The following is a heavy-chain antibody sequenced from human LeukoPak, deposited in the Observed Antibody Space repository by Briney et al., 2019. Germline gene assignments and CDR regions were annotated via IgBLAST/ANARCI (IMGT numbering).Heavy chain of an antibody. CDR3: ARHDRRDFLLDY. Sequence: GESLKISCKGSEYTFTSYYIGWVRQMPGKGLEWMGIIYPGDSDTRYSPSFQGQVTISADKSISTAYLQWSSLKASDTAMYYCARHDRRDFLLDYWGQGTLVTVSS. D-gene: IGHD3-3*01. V-gene: IGHV5-51*01. CDR2: IYPGDSDT. J-gene: IGHJ4*02. CDR1: EYTFTSYY.